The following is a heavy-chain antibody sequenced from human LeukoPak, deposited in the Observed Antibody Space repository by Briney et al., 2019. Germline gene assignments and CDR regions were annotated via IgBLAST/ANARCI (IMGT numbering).Heavy chain of an antibody. D-gene: IGHD3-22*01. CDR2: IYTSGST. J-gene: IGHJ4*02. Sequence: SETLSLTCTVSGGSISSYYWNWIRQPAEKGLEWIWRIYTSGSTNYNPSLKSRVTMSVDTSKNQFSLKLSSVTAADTAEYYCARSLNYYDSRGYSFDYWGQGTLVTVSS. CDR1: GGSISSYY. V-gene: IGHV4-4*07. CDR3: ARSLNYYDSRGYSFDY.